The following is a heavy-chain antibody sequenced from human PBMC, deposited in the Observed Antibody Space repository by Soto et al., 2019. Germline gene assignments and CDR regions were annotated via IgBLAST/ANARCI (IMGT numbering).Heavy chain of an antibody. CDR3: ATRGKPGGGCEPWLSGGERIYGMDV. D-gene: IGHD2-21*01. CDR2: IYYSGST. V-gene: IGHV4-59*01. Sequence: QVQLQESGPGLVKTSETLSLTCTVSGGSISSYYWSWIRQPPGKGLEWIGYIYYSGSTTYNPSLKSRVTISVDSSKNQFSLKRSSVTAADTAVYYCATRGKPGGGCEPWLSGGERIYGMDVCGQGTTVTVSS. CDR1: GGSISSYY. J-gene: IGHJ6*02.